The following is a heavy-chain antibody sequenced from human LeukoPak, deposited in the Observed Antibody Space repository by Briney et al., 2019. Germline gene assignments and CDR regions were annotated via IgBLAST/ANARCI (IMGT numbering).Heavy chain of an antibody. CDR1: GFTFSSYD. D-gene: IGHD5-12*01. CDR3: ARDSSLPRTWISL. Sequence: GGSLRLSCAASGFTFSSYDMHWVRQAPGKGLEWVSSISSSSSYIYYADSVKGRFTISRDNAKNSLYLQMNSLRAEDTAVYYCARDSSLPRTWISLWGQGTLVAVSS. J-gene: IGHJ4*02. V-gene: IGHV3-21*01. CDR2: ISSSSSYI.